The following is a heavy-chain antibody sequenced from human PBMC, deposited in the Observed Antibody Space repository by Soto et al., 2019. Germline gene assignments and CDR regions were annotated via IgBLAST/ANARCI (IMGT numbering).Heavy chain of an antibody. CDR3: ASGGDMGAFDI. J-gene: IGHJ3*02. D-gene: IGHD2-21*02. CDR1: GYTFTLHT. CDR2: INAGNGDT. Sequence: ASVKVSCKPSGYTFTLHTIHWVRQAPGQRLEWMGWINAGNGDTKSSQKFQGRVTITRDTSASTAYMELRSLRSDDTAVYYCASGGDMGAFDIWG. V-gene: IGHV1-3*01.